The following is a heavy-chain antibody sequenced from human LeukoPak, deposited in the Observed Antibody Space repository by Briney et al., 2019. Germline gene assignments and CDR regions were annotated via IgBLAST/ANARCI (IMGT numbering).Heavy chain of an antibody. J-gene: IGHJ3*02. Sequence: GESLKISCKRSGYSFTSYWIGWVRQMPGKGLEWMGIIYPADSDTRYSPSFHGQVTISADKSISTAYLQWSSLKASDTAMYYCARPYCSGGSCYYSDTFDIWGQGTVVTVSS. D-gene: IGHD2-15*01. CDR2: IYPADSDT. CDR3: ARPYCSGGSCYYSDTFDI. CDR1: GYSFTSYW. V-gene: IGHV5-51*01.